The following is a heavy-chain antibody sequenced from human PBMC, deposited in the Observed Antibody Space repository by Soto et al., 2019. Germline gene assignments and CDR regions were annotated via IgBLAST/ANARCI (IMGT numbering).Heavy chain of an antibody. CDR2: TYYRSKWYN. CDR3: ARASIVVVPAARWYYYMDA. Sequence: SQTLSLTCAISGDSVSSNSAAWNWIRQSPSRGLEWLGRTYYRSKWYNDYAVSVKSRITINPDTSKNQFSLQLNSVTPEDTAVYYCARASIVVVPAARWYYYMDAWGKGTKVTVSS. D-gene: IGHD2-2*01. CDR1: GDSVSSNSAA. V-gene: IGHV6-1*01. J-gene: IGHJ6*03.